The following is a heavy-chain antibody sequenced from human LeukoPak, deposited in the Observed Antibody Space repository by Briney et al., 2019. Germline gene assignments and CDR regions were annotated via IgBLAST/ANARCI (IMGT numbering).Heavy chain of an antibody. J-gene: IGHJ4*02. V-gene: IGHV3-23*01. CDR3: AKSVTTVTSNFDY. CDR2: ISGSGGGT. CDR1: GFTFSSHG. D-gene: IGHD4-17*01. Sequence: GGSLRLSCAASGFTFSSHGMSWVRQAPGKGLEWVSGISGSGGGTFYADSVRGRFTISRDNSKNTVYLQVNSLRSQYTAVYYCAKSVTTVTSNFDYWGQGTLVTVSS.